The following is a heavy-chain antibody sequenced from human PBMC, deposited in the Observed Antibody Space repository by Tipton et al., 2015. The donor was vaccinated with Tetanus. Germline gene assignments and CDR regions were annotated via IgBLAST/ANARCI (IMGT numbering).Heavy chain of an antibody. D-gene: IGHD2-15*01. J-gene: IGHJ6*02. Sequence: GSLRLSCVGSGFTFSDYTMNWVRQAPGKGLEWVSSISSRSGDIHYADSVKGRFTISRDNAKNSLYLQMNSLRADDTAVYYCAKNSADADYYDYGMDVWGQGTTVTVSS. V-gene: IGHV3-21*04. CDR2: ISSRSGDI. CDR1: GFTFSDYT. CDR3: AKNSADADYYDYGMDV.